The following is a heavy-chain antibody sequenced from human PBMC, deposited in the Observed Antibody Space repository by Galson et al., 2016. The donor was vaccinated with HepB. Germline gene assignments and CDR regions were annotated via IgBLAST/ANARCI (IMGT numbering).Heavy chain of an antibody. J-gene: IGHJ6*02. V-gene: IGHV4-39*01. CDR1: GGSIDSSSYY. CDR3: GRHVEKGQLWPNGMDV. D-gene: IGHD5-18*01. CDR2: IYYSGHT. Sequence: SETLSLTCTVSGGSIDSSSYYWGWIRQPPGKGLEWIGSIYYSGHTYYNPSLESRVAISVDTSKNQFSLKLSSVTAADTAVYYCGRHVEKGQLWPNGMDVWGQGTTVTVSS.